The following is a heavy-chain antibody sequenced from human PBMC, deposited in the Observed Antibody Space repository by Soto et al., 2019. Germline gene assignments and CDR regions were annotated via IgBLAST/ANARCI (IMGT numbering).Heavy chain of an antibody. CDR2: TRNKANSYTT. V-gene: IGHV3-72*01. D-gene: IGHD1-26*01. CDR3: ARGSGSSLMWFDP. Sequence: EVQLVESGGGLVQPGGSLRLSCAASGFIFSDHYMDWVRQAPGKGLEWVGRTRNKANSYTTEYAASVKGRFTISRDDSKNSLYLQMNSLNTEDTAVYYCARGSGSSLMWFDPWGQGTLVTVSS. CDR1: GFIFSDHY. J-gene: IGHJ5*02.